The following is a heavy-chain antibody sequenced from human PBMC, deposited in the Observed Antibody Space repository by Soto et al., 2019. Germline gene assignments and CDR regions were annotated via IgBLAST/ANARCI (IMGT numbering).Heavy chain of an antibody. CDR3: ARTGDGHHDFLDY. CDR2: INQDGNED. D-gene: IGHD1-1*01. J-gene: IGHJ4*02. V-gene: IGHV3-7*01. CDR1: GFTFSSYW. Sequence: PGGSLRLSCAASGFTFSSYWMNWVRQAPGKGLEWVANINQDGNEDNLLDSVKGRFTISRDNAKNSLFLQMNSLRVNDTAVYYCARTGDGHHDFLDYWGQGALVTVSS.